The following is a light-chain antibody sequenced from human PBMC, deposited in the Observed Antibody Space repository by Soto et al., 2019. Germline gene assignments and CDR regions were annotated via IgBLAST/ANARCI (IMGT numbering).Light chain of an antibody. CDR2: DAS. Sequence: DIRMTQSPSTLSASVGDRVTITCRASQNINMWLAWYQQKPGKAPKLLIYDASSLQSGVPSRFGGSGSGTDFTLTITSLLPDDCATYDCQHYSLYSPWTFGQGTKVEI. V-gene: IGKV1-5*01. CDR1: QNINMW. CDR3: QHYSLYSPWT. J-gene: IGKJ1*01.